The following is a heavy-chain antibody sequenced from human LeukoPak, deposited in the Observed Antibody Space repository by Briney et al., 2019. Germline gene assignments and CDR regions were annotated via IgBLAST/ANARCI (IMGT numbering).Heavy chain of an antibody. D-gene: IGHD6-13*01. CDR1: GGSISSGSYY. J-gene: IGHJ6*03. Sequence: SETLSLTCTVSGGSISSGSYYWSWIRQPAGKGLEWIGRIYTSGSTNYNPSLKSRVTISVDTSKNQFSLKLSSVTAAHTAVYYCARDRGYSSSWYVYYYYMDVWGKGTTVTISS. CDR3: ARDRGYSSSWYVYYYYMDV. V-gene: IGHV4-61*02. CDR2: IYTSGST.